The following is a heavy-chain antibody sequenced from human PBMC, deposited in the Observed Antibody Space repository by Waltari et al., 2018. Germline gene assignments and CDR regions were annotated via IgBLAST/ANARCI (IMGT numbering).Heavy chain of an antibody. D-gene: IGHD5-12*01. Sequence: EVHLVESGGGLVQPGGTLRLHCSASGLTFIPHNMGWLRQAPGKGLEWVSLNSVSTGASHYADSVKGRFTISRDNPKNTLYLQMNSLRAEDTAVYYCAKGGIEERLTDYWGQGTLVTVSS. CDR3: AKGGIEERLTDY. V-gene: IGHV3-23*04. CDR1: GLTFIPHN. J-gene: IGHJ4*02. CDR2: NSVSTGAS.